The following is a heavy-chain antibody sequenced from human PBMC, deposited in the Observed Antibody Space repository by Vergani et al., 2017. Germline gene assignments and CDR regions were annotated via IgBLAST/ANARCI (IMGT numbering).Heavy chain of an antibody. J-gene: IGHJ5*02. CDR3: ARHGENIVPTWRDRLDP. CDR1: GYSFTSYW. D-gene: IGHD2/OR15-2a*01. CDR2: IDPSDSYT. V-gene: IGHV5-10-1*03. Sequence: EVQLVQSGAEVKKPGESLRISCKGSGYSFTSYWISWVRQMPGKGLEWMGRIDPSDSYTNYSPSFQGHVTISADKSISTAYLQWSSLKASDTAMYYCARHGENIVPTWRDRLDPWGQGTLVTVSS.